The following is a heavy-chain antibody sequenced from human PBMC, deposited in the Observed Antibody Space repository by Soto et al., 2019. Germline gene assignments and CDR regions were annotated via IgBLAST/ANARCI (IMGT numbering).Heavy chain of an antibody. Sequence: QVQLVQSGAEVKKPGSSVKVSCTASGGCLRNSVISWVRKAPAQRLEWMGGVIPILGTANYAQKFQGRVTITADEATSTAYMDLSSLSLDDTAVYYCASLGHPGHWGPGTLVIVSS. CDR1: GGCLRNSV. J-gene: IGHJ4*02. CDR2: VIPILGTA. V-gene: IGHV1-69*01. CDR3: ASLGHPGH.